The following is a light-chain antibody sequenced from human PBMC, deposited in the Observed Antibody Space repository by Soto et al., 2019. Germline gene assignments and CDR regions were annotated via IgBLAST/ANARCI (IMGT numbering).Light chain of an antibody. V-gene: IGKV3-15*01. J-gene: IGKJ3*01. CDR3: QQYNNWPPFT. CDR2: GAS. Sequence: EIVMTQSPATLSVSPGERVTLSCRASQSVSSSLAWYQQKPGQAPRLLIYGASTRATGIPARFSGSGSGTEFTLTFSSLQSEDFAVYYCQQYNNWPPFTVGPGTKVDIK. CDR1: QSVSSS.